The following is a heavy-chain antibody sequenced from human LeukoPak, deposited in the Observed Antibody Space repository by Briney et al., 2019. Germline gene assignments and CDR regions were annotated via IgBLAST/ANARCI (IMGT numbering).Heavy chain of an antibody. J-gene: IGHJ4*02. CDR1: GFAFSSYS. D-gene: IGHD5-18*01. CDR3: ARGPEYTYGYSFDY. Sequence: GGSLRLSCAASGFAFSSYSMNWVRQAPGKGLEWVSYIGSASTTVYYADSVKGRFTISRDNAKNSLYLQMNSLRDEDTAVYFCARGPEYTYGYSFDYWGQGTLVTVSS. CDR2: IGSASTTV. V-gene: IGHV3-48*02.